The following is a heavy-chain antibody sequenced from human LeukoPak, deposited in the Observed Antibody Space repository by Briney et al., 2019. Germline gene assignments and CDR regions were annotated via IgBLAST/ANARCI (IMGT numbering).Heavy chain of an antibody. Sequence: GSVKVSCKVSGYTLTELSMHWVRQAPGKGLEWMGGFDAEDGETIYVQKFQGRVTMTEDTSTDTAYMELSSLRSEDTAVYYCATYFRAGLGNRYGMDVWGQGTTVTVSS. CDR1: GYTLTELS. V-gene: IGHV1-24*01. J-gene: IGHJ6*02. D-gene: IGHD2/OR15-2a*01. CDR3: ATYFRAGLGNRYGMDV. CDR2: FDAEDGET.